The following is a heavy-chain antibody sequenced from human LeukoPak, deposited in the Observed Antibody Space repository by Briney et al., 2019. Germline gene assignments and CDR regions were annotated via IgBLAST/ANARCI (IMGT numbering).Heavy chain of an antibody. CDR2: IYYSGST. V-gene: IGHV4-59*01. CDR3: ARSPHIWFAERGWFDP. CDR1: GGSISNYY. J-gene: IGHJ5*02. Sequence: SETLSLTCTVSGGSISNYYWSWIRQPPGKGLEWIGYIYYSGSTNYNPSLKSRVTISVDTSKNQFSLKLRSVTAADTAVYFCARSPHIWFAERGWFDPWGQGTPVTVSS. D-gene: IGHD3-10*01.